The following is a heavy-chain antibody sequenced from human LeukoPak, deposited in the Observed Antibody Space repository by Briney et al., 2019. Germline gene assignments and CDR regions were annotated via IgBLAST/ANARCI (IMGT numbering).Heavy chain of an antibody. CDR3: ARSADIVVVPAAPDDAFEI. J-gene: IGHJ3*02. CDR1: GGTFSSYA. V-gene: IGHV1-69*04. D-gene: IGHD2-2*01. CDR2: IIPILGIA. Sequence: SVKVSCKASGGTFSSYAISWVRQAPGQGLEWMGRIIPILGIANYAQKFQGRVTITAGKSTSTAYMELSSLRSEDTAVYYCARSADIVVVPAAPDDAFEIWGQGTMVTVSS.